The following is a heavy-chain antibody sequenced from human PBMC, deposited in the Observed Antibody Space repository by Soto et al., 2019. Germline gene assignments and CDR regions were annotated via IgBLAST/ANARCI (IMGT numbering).Heavy chain of an antibody. CDR2: IYYSGST. CDR3: ARAGGYDFWSGYYNWFDP. Sequence: SETLSLTCTVSGASISSSYWSWIRQPPGKGLEWIGYIYYSGSTNYNPSLKSRVTISVDTSKNQFSLKLSSVTAADTAVYYCARAGGYDFWSGYYNWFDPWGQGTLVTVSS. V-gene: IGHV4-59*01. D-gene: IGHD3-3*01. CDR1: GASISSSY. J-gene: IGHJ5*02.